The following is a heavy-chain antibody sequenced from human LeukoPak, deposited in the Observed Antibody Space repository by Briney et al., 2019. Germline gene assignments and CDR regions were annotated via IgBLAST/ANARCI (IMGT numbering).Heavy chain of an antibody. D-gene: IGHD4-17*01. CDR1: GGSFSGYY. CDR2: INHSGST. J-gene: IGHJ4*02. V-gene: IGHV4-34*01. Sequence: SETLSLTCAVYGGSFSGYYWSWIRQPPGKGLDWIGEINHSGSTNYNPSLKSRVTISVDTSKNQFSLKLSSVTAADTAVYYCARGRSWYGDSYFDYWGQGTLVTVSS. CDR3: ARGRSWYGDSYFDY.